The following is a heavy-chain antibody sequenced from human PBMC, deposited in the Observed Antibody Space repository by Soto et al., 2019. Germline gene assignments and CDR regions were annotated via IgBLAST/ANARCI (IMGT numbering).Heavy chain of an antibody. CDR3: AKGAARYLDY. V-gene: IGHV3-23*01. Sequence: EVQLLESGGGLVQPGGSLRLSCVASGFSFGTYAMTWVRQVPGKGLECVSTISGGIGSTFYADSVKGRFTISRDMSKKMLFLQMNGLRGEDTGTYYFAKGAARYLDYWGRGTLVTVSS. J-gene: IGHJ4*02. D-gene: IGHD1-26*01. CDR2: ISGGIGST. CDR1: GFSFGTYA.